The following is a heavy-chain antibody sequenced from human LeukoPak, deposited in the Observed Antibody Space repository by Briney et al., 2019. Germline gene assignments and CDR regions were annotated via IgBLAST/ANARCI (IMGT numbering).Heavy chain of an antibody. Sequence: GGSLRLSCLGSGFTFSVYWMTWVRQAPGKGLEWVANINQDGSEKEYVESVKGRFIISRDNAKNSLCLQMNSLRGEDTAVYYCVRGRGWLDSWGQGTLDTVSS. CDR1: GFTFSVYW. CDR3: VRGRGWLDS. CDR2: INQDGSEK. V-gene: IGHV3-7*03. J-gene: IGHJ5*01. D-gene: IGHD3-10*01.